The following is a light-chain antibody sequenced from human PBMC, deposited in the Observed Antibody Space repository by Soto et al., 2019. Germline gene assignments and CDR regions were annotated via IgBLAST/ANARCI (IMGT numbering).Light chain of an antibody. Sequence: EIVMTQSPATLSVSPGGRATLSCMASQSVSRKLAWYQQKPGQAPRLLIYGASTRDTGIPARFSGSGSGTEFTLTISSLQSEDFALYYCQHYAKWPLTFGGGTKVDI. CDR3: QHYAKWPLT. J-gene: IGKJ4*01. CDR1: QSVSRK. V-gene: IGKV3-15*01. CDR2: GAS.